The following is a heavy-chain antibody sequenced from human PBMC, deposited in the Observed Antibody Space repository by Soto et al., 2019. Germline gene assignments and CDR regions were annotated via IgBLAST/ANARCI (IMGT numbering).Heavy chain of an antibody. D-gene: IGHD3-22*01. J-gene: IGHJ4*02. CDR3: AREEGYYYDSSGYYYGYFDY. Sequence: QVQLVQSGAEVKKPGASVKVSCKASGYTFTSYGISWVRQAPGQGLEWMGWISAYNGNTNYAQKLQGRVTMTTDTAXXTXYXELRSLRSDDTAVYYCAREEGYYYDSSGYYYGYFDYWGQGTLVTVSS. CDR1: GYTFTSYG. V-gene: IGHV1-18*01. CDR2: ISAYNGNT.